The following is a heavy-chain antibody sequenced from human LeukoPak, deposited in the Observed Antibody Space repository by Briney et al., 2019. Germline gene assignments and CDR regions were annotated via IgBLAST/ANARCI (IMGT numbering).Heavy chain of an antibody. CDR3: ARTVATYFDY. Sequence: GASVKVSCTASGYTFTSFGISWVRQAPGQGLEWMGWISAYNGNTNYAQKLQGRVTMTTDTSTSTAYMEVRSLRSDDTAVYYCARTVATYFDYWGQGTLVTVSS. CDR2: ISAYNGNT. V-gene: IGHV1-18*01. CDR1: GYTFTSFG. J-gene: IGHJ4*02. D-gene: IGHD5-12*01.